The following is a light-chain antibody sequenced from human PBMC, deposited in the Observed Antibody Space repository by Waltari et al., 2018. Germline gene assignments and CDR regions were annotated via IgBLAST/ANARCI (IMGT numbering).Light chain of an antibody. CDR1: QSISKY. V-gene: IGKV3-20*01. CDR2: DAS. CDR3: QKYRSVPAK. Sequence: IMLTQSPGTLSLSPGERATLSCSASQSISKYLAWYQQEPGQAPRLLIHDASIRATDIPDRFGGRGDGTALSLAIRRPDPEASAVYYWQKYRSVPAKFGRGPKVEIK. J-gene: IGKJ1*01.